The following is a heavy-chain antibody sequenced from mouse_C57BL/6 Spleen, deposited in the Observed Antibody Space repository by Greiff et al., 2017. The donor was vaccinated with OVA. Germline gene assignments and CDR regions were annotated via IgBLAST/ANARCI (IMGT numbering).Heavy chain of an antibody. CDR1: GFNIKDDY. J-gene: IGHJ3*01. CDR3: TTDGYYSY. Sequence: EVQLQQSGAELVRPGASVKLSCTASGFNIKDDYMHWVKQRPEQGLEWIGWIDPENGDPESDSKFQGKATITADTSSNTAYLQLSSLTSEDTAVYYCTTDGYYSYWGQGTLVTVSA. D-gene: IGHD2-3*01. V-gene: IGHV14-4*01. CDR2: IDPENGDP.